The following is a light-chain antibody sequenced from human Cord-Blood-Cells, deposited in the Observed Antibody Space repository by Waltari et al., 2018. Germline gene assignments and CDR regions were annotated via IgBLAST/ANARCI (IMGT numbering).Light chain of an antibody. CDR2: RNN. Sequence: QSVLPPPPSSSGTLGQRVTFSCSGSSSNSGSNYVSWYQHLPGTAPKLLIYRNNQRPSGVPDRFSGSKSGTSASLAISGLRSEDEADYYCAAWDDSLSGVVFGGGTKLTVL. CDR3: AAWDDSLSGVV. CDR1: SSNSGSNY. V-gene: IGLV1-47*01. J-gene: IGLJ2*01.